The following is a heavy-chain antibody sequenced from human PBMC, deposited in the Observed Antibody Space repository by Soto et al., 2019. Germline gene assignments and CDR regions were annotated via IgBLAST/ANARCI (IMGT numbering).Heavy chain of an antibody. J-gene: IGHJ1*01. CDR1: GFTFSSYA. CDR2: ISYDGSNK. Sequence: GGSLRLSCAASGFTFSSYAMHWVRQAPGKGLEWVAVISYDGSNKYYADSVKGRFTISRDNSKNTLYLQMNSLRAEDTAVYYCARGGKWEAAPKEYFQHWGQGTLVTVSS. V-gene: IGHV3-30*04. CDR3: ARGGKWEAAPKEYFQH. D-gene: IGHD6-6*01.